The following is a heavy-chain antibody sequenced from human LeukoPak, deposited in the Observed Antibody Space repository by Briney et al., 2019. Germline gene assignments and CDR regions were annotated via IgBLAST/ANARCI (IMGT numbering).Heavy chain of an antibody. Sequence: SETLSLTCTVSGGSISSSSYYWGWIRQPPGKGLEWIGYIYYSGSTNYNPSLKSRVTISVDTSKNQFSLKLSSVTAADTAVYYCATRDYYDVNYFDYWGQGTLVTVS. V-gene: IGHV4-61*05. CDR1: GGSISSSSYY. J-gene: IGHJ4*02. D-gene: IGHD3-22*01. CDR3: ATRDYYDVNYFDY. CDR2: IYYSGST.